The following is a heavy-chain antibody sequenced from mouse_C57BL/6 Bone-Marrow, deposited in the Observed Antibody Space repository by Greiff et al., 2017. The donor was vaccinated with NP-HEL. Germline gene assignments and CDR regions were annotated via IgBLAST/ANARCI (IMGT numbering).Heavy chain of an antibody. V-gene: IGHV1-54*01. D-gene: IGHD4-1*01. CDR2: INPGSGGT. CDR3: ARWDTLNFDY. Sequence: QVQLQQSGAELVRPGTSVKVSCRASGYAFTNYLIEWVKQRPGQGLEWIGVINPGSGGTNYNEKFKGKATLTADKSSSTAYMQLSSLTSEDSAVYFCARWDTLNFDYWGQGTTLTVSS. CDR1: GYAFTNYL. J-gene: IGHJ2*01.